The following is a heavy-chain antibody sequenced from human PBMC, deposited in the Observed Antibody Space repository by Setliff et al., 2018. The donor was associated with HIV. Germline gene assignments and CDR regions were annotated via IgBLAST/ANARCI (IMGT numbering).Heavy chain of an antibody. V-gene: IGHV4-34*01. Sequence: LSLTCAVYGGSFNGYSWSWMRQPPGKGLEWIGEISRSGSTTYHPSLKSRLTISVDASKRHFSLKLSSVTAADTAVYYCARTMAVPATQPFDYWGQGTLVTVSS. D-gene: IGHD2-15*01. CDR1: GGSFNGYS. CDR2: ISRSGST. CDR3: ARTMAVPATQPFDY. J-gene: IGHJ4*02.